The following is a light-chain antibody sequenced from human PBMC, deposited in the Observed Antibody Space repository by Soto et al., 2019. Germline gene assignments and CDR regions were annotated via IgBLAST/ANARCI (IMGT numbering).Light chain of an antibody. CDR1: SSNIGSDF. J-gene: IGLJ3*02. CDR2: RNN. Sequence: QSVLTQPPSASATPGQRVTISCSGSSSNIGSDFVFWYQQLPGTAPKLLIYRNNQRPSGVPDRFSGSKSGTSASLAISGLRSEGEADYYCAAWDHSLSGWMIGGGTKVTVL. V-gene: IGLV1-47*01. CDR3: AAWDHSLSGWM.